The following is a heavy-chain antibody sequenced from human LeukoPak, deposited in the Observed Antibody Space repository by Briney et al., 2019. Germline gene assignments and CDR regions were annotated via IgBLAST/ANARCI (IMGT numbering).Heavy chain of an antibody. CDR3: ATWAFYPNLDV. CDR2: IKADGSGT. CDR1: GFTIGPYA. D-gene: IGHD2/OR15-2a*01. J-gene: IGHJ6*02. V-gene: IGHV3-43*02. Sequence: GGSLRLSCAASGFTIGPYAMYWVRQGPGRGLERVSVIKADGSGTFYSDSVRGRFTTSRDNSKNSLYLQMSSLTGDDTALYYCATWAFYPNLDVWGQGTTVAVSS.